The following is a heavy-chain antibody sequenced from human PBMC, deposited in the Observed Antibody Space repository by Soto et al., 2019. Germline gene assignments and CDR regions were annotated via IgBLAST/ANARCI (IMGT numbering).Heavy chain of an antibody. V-gene: IGHV1-18*01. J-gene: IGHJ4*02. D-gene: IGHD1-1*01. CDR1: GYTFTSYG. CDR3: ARGRYGDY. CDR2: ISAHNGNT. Sequence: QVHLVQSGAEVKKPGASVKVSCKGSGYTFTSYGITWVRQAPGQGLEWMGWISAHNGNTNYAKKLQGRVTVTRDTSTSQTYKELRSLRSDDTGVYYCARGRYGDYWGQGALVNGSS.